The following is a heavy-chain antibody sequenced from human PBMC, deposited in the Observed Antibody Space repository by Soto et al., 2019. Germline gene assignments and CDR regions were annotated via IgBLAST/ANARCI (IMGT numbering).Heavy chain of an antibody. J-gene: IGHJ4*02. D-gene: IGHD3-22*01. CDR2: ISGSGGST. CDR1: GFTFSSYA. Sequence: VGSLRLSCAASGFTFSSYAMSWARQAPGKGLEWVSAISGSGGSTYYADSVKGRFTISRDNSKNTLYLQMNSLRAGDTAVYYCATFEVPGAYDSSGYYYAPFDYWGQGTLVTVSS. CDR3: ATFEVPGAYDSSGYYYAPFDY. V-gene: IGHV3-23*01.